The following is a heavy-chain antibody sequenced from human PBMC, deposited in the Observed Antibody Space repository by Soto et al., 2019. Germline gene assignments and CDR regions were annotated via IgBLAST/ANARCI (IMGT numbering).Heavy chain of an antibody. CDR1: GSTFSKSA. D-gene: IGHD3-3*01. J-gene: IGHJ5*02. V-gene: IGHV3-23*01. Sequence: PGGSLRLSCVVSGSTFSKSAMSWVRQAPGKGLEWVSAISGGGGTTYYADSVQGRFTISRDNSKTTVYLQMNSLRAEDTAVYYCARDRAHYDFWSGYYKTSVPNWFDPWGQGTLVTVSS. CDR3: ARDRAHYDFWSGYYKTSVPNWFDP. CDR2: ISGGGGTT.